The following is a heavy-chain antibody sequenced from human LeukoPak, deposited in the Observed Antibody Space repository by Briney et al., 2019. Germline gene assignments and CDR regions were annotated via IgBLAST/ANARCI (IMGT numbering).Heavy chain of an antibody. CDR3: ARFPMVRGVIISY. J-gene: IGHJ4*02. CDR2: IIPILGIA. V-gene: IGHV1-69*04. Sequence: SVTVSCKASGGTFSSYAISWVRQAPGQGLEWMGRIIPILGIANYAQKFQGRVTITADKSTSTAYMELSSLRSEDTAVYYCARFPMVRGVIISYWGQGTLVTVSS. D-gene: IGHD3-10*01. CDR1: GGTFSSYA.